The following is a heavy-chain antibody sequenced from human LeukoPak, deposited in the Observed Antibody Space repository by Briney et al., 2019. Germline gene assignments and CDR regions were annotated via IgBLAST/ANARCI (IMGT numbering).Heavy chain of an antibody. CDR2: ISSCSTI. CDR1: GFTFSDYY. Sequence: GGSLRLSCAASGFTFSDYYMSWIRQAPGKGLEWVSYISSCSTIYYADSVKDRFTISRDNAKNSLYLQMNSLRAEDTAVYYCARGGPIVVVPAPGAFDIWGQGTMVTVSS. D-gene: IGHD2-2*01. CDR3: ARGGPIVVVPAPGAFDI. J-gene: IGHJ3*02. V-gene: IGHV3-11*04.